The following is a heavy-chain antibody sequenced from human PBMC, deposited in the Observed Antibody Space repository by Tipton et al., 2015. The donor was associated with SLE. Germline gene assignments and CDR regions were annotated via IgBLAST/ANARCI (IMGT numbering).Heavy chain of an antibody. CDR3: ARPAVAGIGGPFDY. J-gene: IGHJ4*02. V-gene: IGHV4-59*01. Sequence: TLSLTCTVSGGSISSYYWSWIRQPPGKGLEWIGYIYYSGSTNYNPSLKSRVTISVDTSTNQFSLKLSSVTAADTAVYYCARPAVAGIGGPFDYWGQGTLVTVSS. CDR2: IYYSGST. D-gene: IGHD6-19*01. CDR1: GGSISSYY.